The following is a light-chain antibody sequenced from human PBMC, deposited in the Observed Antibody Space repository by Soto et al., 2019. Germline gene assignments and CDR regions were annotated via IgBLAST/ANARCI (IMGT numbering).Light chain of an antibody. CDR3: QQYGSSPFT. J-gene: IGKJ3*01. CDR1: QSARSNY. CDR2: GAS. Sequence: IVLPQSPGTLSLSPGERATLSCMASQSARSNYLAWYQQKPGQAPRLLMYGASSRAIGIPDRFSGSGSGTDFSLTISRLEPEDFAVYYCQQYGSSPFTFGPGTKVDIK. V-gene: IGKV3-20*01.